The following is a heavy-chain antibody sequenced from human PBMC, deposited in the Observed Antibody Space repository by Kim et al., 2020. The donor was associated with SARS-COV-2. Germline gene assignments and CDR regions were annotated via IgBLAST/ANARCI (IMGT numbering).Heavy chain of an antibody. CDR3: ARVPFERDAFDI. V-gene: IGHV1-3*01. J-gene: IGHJ3*02. D-gene: IGHD3-9*01. Sequence: KDSRKFQGRVTSTRDPSASTAYMELSSLRSEDTAVYYCARVPFERDAFDIWGQGTMVTVSS.